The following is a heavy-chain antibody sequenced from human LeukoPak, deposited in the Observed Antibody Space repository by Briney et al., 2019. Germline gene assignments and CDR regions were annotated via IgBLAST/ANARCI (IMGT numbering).Heavy chain of an antibody. J-gene: IGHJ4*02. D-gene: IGHD5-12*01. CDR2: ISSNGGST. Sequence: GGSLRLSWSASGFTFSSYAMHWVRQAPGKGLEYVSAISSNGGSTYYADSVKGRFTISRDNSKNTLYLQMSSLRAEDTAVYYCANDRLIVVTIYFDYWGQGTLVTVSS. CDR1: GFTFSSYA. V-gene: IGHV3-64D*09. CDR3: ANDRLIVVTIYFDY.